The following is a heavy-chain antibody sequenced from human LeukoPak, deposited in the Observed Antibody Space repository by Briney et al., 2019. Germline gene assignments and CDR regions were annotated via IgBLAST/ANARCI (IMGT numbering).Heavy chain of an antibody. CDR2: ISYDGSNK. V-gene: IGHV3-30-3*01. D-gene: IGHD3-22*01. J-gene: IGHJ4*02. Sequence: GGSLRLSCAASGFTFSSYAMHWVRQAPGKGLEWVAVISYDGSNKYYADSVKGRFTISRDNSKNTLYLQMNSLRAEDTAVYYCARDVYYYDSSGNFDYWGQGTLVTVSS. CDR1: GFTFSSYA. CDR3: ARDVYYYDSSGNFDY.